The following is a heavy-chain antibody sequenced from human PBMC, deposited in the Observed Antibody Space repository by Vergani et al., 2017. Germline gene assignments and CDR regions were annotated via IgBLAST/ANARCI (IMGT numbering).Heavy chain of an antibody. V-gene: IGHV5-51*01. J-gene: IGHJ4*02. CDR2: IYPADSDT. CDR3: ARHTTYTDS. D-gene: IGHD1-1*01. Sequence: EVELVQSGPEMRKPGESLKISCKGSEYSFGNYWIGWVRQVPGKGLVWMGIIYPADSDTRYSPSFQGQVTISADKSISTAFLQWDSLKASDTALYYCARHTTYTDSWGQGTLVTVSS. CDR1: EYSFGNYW.